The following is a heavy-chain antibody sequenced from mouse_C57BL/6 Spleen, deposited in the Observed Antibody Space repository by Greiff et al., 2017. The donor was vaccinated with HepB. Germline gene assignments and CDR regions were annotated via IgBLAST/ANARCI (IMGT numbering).Heavy chain of an antibody. Sequence: QVQLQQPGAELVKPGASVKLSCKASGYTFTSYWMHWVKQRPGQGLEWIGMIHPNSGSTNYNEKFKSKATLTVDKSSSTAYMQLSSLTSEDPAVYYCARGDYLYYFDYWGQGTTLTVSS. V-gene: IGHV1-64*01. CDR1: GYTFTSYW. CDR3: ARGDYLYYFDY. D-gene: IGHD1-1*02. CDR2: IHPNSGST. J-gene: IGHJ2*01.